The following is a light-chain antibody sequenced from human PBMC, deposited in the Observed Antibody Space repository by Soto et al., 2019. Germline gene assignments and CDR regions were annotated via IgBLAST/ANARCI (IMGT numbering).Light chain of an antibody. V-gene: IGKV1-9*01. CDR1: QGVSSY. CDR3: QQLNSYPWT. CDR2: AAS. Sequence: SQLTQSPSSLSAAVGDRVTITCRASQGVSSYLAWYQQKPGQAPKLLIYAASTLQSGVPSRFSGSGSGTDFTLTISSLQPEDFATYYCQQLNSYPWTFGQGTKVDIK. J-gene: IGKJ1*01.